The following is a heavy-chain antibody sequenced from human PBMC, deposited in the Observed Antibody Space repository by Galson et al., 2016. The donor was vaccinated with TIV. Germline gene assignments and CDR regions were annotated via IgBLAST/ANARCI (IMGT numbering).Heavy chain of an antibody. CDR1: GVIFRNFA. CDR3: ARVRGEFYDSSGYYDS. Sequence: SVKLSCKASGVIFRNFAITWVRQAPGQGLEWMGRITPIFGTTKYAQKFQGRVTLTADDSTSTAYMELSFLRSEDTAIYYCARVRGEFYDSSGYYDSWGQGTLVSVSS. J-gene: IGHJ4*02. CDR2: ITPIFGTT. D-gene: IGHD3-22*01. V-gene: IGHV1-69*13.